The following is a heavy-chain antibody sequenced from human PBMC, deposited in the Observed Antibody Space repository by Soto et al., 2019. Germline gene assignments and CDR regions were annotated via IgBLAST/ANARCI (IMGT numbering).Heavy chain of an antibody. CDR2: IKSKADGGIL. J-gene: IGHJ4*02. Sequence: EVQLVESGGGLVKPGGSLRLSCAVSGITFSNAWMTWVRQAPGKGLEWVGLIKSKADGGILDYAAPVKGRFAISRDDSKNTLYLQMNSLKTEDTAVYYCTTAFEWGQGTLVTVSS. CDR3: TTAFE. CDR1: GITFSNAW. V-gene: IGHV3-15*01.